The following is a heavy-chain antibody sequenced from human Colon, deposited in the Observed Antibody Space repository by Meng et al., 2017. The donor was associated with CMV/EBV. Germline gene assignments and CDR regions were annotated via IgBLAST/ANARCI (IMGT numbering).Heavy chain of an antibody. V-gene: IGHV1-2*02. CDR2: IRSDGSAT. D-gene: IGHD6-19*01. J-gene: IGHJ4*02. Sequence: RMACGAGVKQPGASVKVSCKTSGYTFSDYYMHWVRQAPGQGLEWMGWIRSDGSATNYAQKFRGRVTMTRDASVSTAYMELSGLTSDDTAVYFCVRSSGWSLFDYWGPGALVTVSS. CDR3: VRSSGWSLFDY. CDR1: GYTFSDYY.